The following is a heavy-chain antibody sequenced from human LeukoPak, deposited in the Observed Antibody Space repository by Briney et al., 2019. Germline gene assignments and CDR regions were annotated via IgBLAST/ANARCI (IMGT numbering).Heavy chain of an antibody. Sequence: GGSLRLSCAASGFTFSDYYMSWIRQAPGKGLEWVSYISSSGSTIYYADSVKGRFTISRDNAKNSLYLQMNSLRAEDTAVYYCARVMGIVATIRLFWFDPWGQGTPVTVSS. V-gene: IGHV3-11*01. J-gene: IGHJ5*02. CDR1: GFTFSDYY. D-gene: IGHD5-12*01. CDR3: ARVMGIVATIRLFWFDP. CDR2: ISSSGSTI.